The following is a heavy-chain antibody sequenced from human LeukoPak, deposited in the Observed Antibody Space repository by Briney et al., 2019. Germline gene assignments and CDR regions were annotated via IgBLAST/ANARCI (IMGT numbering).Heavy chain of an antibody. CDR3: ARGFRGPNFDY. Sequence: SETLSLTCTVSGGSISTSSYYWGWVRQPPGKGLEWIGNIFYSGSTYYSPSLKSRVTISLDTSRNQFSLKLSSVTAADTAVYYCARGFRGPNFDYWGQGTLVTVSS. D-gene: IGHD3-10*01. CDR1: GGSISTSSYY. V-gene: IGHV4-39*07. CDR2: IFYSGST. J-gene: IGHJ4*02.